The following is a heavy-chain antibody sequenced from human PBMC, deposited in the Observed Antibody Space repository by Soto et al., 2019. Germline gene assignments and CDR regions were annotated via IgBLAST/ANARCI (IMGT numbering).Heavy chain of an antibody. D-gene: IGHD3-22*01. V-gene: IGHV3-48*01. Sequence: PGGSLRLSCAASGFTFRNYGMNWVRQAPGKGLEWVSYIGIGSSTKYYADSVKGRFTVSRDNAKNSLYLQMNSLRAEDTAVFYCAGPTYYYDSSGPPAYWAQGTLVTVSS. J-gene: IGHJ4*02. CDR2: IGIGSSTK. CDR1: GFTFRNYG. CDR3: AGPTYYYDSSGPPAY.